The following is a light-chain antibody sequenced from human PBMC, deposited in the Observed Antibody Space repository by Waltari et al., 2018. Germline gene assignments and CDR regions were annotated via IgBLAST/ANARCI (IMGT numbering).Light chain of an antibody. J-gene: IGLJ2*01. Sequence: QSALTQPPSASGSPGQSVTISCTGTSSDVGGYNYVSWYQQHPGKTPKLMIYGVRKRPSGVPDRFSGSESGNTASLTVSGLQAEDEADYYCSSYAGSKGVVFGGGTKLTVL. CDR3: SSYAGSKGVV. CDR1: SSDVGGYNY. V-gene: IGLV2-8*01. CDR2: GVR.